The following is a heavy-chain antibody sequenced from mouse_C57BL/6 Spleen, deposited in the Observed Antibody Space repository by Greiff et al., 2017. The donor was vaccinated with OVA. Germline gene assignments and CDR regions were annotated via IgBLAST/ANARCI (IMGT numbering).Heavy chain of an antibody. CDR1: GYAFSSYW. D-gene: IGHD2-5*01. CDR2: IYPGDGDT. CDR3: AIDYSNLRGPEGPEFAY. V-gene: IGHV1-80*01. J-gene: IGHJ3*01. Sequence: QVQLQQSGAELVKPGASVKISCKASGYAFSSYWMNWVKQRPGKGLEWIGQIYPGDGDTNYNGKFKGKATLTADKSSSTAYMPLNSITSEDSAVYFFAIDYSNLRGPEGPEFAYWGQGTLVTVSA.